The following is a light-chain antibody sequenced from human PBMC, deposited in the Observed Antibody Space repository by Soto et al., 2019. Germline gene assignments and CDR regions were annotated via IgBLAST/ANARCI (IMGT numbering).Light chain of an antibody. V-gene: IGLV1-40*01. CDR1: ASNIGAGYD. Sequence: QSELTQPPSVSGAPGQRVTISCIGSASNIGAGYDVHWYQQLPGTAPKLLIFGNSNRPSGVPDRFSGSKSGTSASLAITGLQADDEADYYCQSYDSGWVFGGGTKLTVL. CDR3: QSYDSGWV. CDR2: GNS. J-gene: IGLJ3*02.